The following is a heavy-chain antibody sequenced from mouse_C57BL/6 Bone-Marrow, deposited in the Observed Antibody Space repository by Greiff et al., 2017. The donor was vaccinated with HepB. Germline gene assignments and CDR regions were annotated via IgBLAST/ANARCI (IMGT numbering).Heavy chain of an antibody. Sequence: QVQLKQSGAELARPGASVKLSCKASGYTFTSYGISWVKQRTGQGLEWIGEIYPRSGNTYYNEKFKGKATLTADKSSSTAYMELRSLTSEDSAVYFCARYRYYGSSYRYFDVWGTGTTVTVSS. D-gene: IGHD1-1*01. CDR1: GYTFTSYG. CDR3: ARYRYYGSSYRYFDV. J-gene: IGHJ1*03. CDR2: IYPRSGNT. V-gene: IGHV1-81*01.